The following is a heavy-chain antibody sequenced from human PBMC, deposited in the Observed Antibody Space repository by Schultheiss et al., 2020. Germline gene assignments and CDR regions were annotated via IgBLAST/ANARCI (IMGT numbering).Heavy chain of an antibody. CDR3: ARESPQVQDY. CDR1: GFTFSSYG. V-gene: IGHV3-NL1*01. Sequence: GGSLRLSCAASGFTFSSYGMHWVRQAPGKGLEWVSVIYSGGSTYYADSVKGRFTISRDNSKNTLYLQMNSLRAEDTAVYYCARESPQVQDYWGQGTLVTVSS. D-gene: IGHD1-1*01. J-gene: IGHJ4*02. CDR2: IYSGGST.